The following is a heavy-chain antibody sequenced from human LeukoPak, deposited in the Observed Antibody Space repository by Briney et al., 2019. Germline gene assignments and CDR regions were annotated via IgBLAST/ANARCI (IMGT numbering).Heavy chain of an antibody. D-gene: IGHD3-22*01. J-gene: IGHJ5*02. CDR3: ARMYYYDSSGPPLDP. CDR1: GGSFSGYY. Sequence: SETLSLTCAVYGGSFSGYYWSWIRQPPGKGLEWIGEINHSGSTNYNPSLKSRVTISVDTSKNQFSLKLSSVTAADTAVYYCARMYYYDSSGPPLDPWGQGTLVTVSS. V-gene: IGHV4-34*01. CDR2: INHSGST.